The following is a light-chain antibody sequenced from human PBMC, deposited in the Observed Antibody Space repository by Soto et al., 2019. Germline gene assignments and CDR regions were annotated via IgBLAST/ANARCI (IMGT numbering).Light chain of an antibody. J-gene: IGLJ1*01. CDR3: SSYTTSNTRQIV. CDR1: SSDVGGYNY. V-gene: IGLV2-14*01. Sequence: QSALTQPASVSGSPGQSITFSCTGTSSDVGGYNYVSWYQQHPGKAPKFMIYDVSSRPSGVSNRFSGSKSGNTASLTISGLQAEDEADYYCSSYTTSNTRQIVFGTGTKVTVL. CDR2: DVS.